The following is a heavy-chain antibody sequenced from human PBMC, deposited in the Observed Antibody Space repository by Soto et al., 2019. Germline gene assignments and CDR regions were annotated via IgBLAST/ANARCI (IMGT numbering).Heavy chain of an antibody. CDR2: IYYSGST. CDR1: GGSISSSSYY. D-gene: IGHD6-13*01. J-gene: IGHJ3*02. V-gene: IGHV4-39*01. Sequence: SETLSLTCTVSGGSISSSSYYWGWIRQPPGKGLEWIGSIYYSGSTYYNPSLKSRVTISVDTSKNQFSLKLSSVTAADTAVYYCARHRKGSSWSKGEAAFYIWGQGTMVTVSS. CDR3: ARHRKGSSWSKGEAAFYI.